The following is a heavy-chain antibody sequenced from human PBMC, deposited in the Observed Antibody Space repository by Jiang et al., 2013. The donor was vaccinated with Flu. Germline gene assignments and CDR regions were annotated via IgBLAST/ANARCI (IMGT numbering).Heavy chain of an antibody. J-gene: IGHJ5*02. D-gene: IGHD2-21*01. V-gene: IGHV4-39*02. CDR2: MYYSGST. CDR1: GGSISRSSYY. CDR3: ARATISWFDP. Sequence: PSETLSLSCTVSGGSISRSSYYWGWIRQPPGKGLEWIGNMYYSGSTYYNPSLKSRVTISVDTSKNQLSLRLNSVTAADTAVYYCARATISWFDPWGQGTLVTVSS.